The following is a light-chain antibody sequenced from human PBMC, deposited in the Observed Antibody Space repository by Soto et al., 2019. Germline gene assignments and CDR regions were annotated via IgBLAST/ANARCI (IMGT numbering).Light chain of an antibody. V-gene: IGLV2-14*01. CDR3: TSYTTTSSLGV. CDR2: EVS. CDR1: SSDSGAYNY. Sequence: QSALTQPASVSGSPGQSITLSCSGTSSDSGAYNYVSWYQQHPGKAPKLMIYEVSNRPSGVSTRFSGSKSGNTASLTISGLQADDEADYYCTSYTTTSSLGVFGGGTKLTVL. J-gene: IGLJ2*01.